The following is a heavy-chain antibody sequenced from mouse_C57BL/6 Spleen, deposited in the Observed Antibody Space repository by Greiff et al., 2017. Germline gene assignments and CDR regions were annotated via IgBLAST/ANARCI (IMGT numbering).Heavy chain of an antibody. Sequence: VQLQQPGAELVRPGSSVKLSCKASGYTFTSYWMHWVKQRPIQGLEWIGNIDPSDSETHYNQKFKDKATLTVDKSSSTAYMQLSSLTSEDSAVYYCATSFVYYGSFFDYWGQGTTLTVSS. CDR2: IDPSDSET. D-gene: IGHD2-2*01. CDR3: ATSFVYYGSFFDY. CDR1: GYTFTSYW. V-gene: IGHV1-52*01. J-gene: IGHJ2*01.